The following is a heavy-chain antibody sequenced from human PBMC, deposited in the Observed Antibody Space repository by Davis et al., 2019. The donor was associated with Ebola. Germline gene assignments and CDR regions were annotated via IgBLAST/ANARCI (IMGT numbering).Heavy chain of an antibody. CDR3: ARSYLIST. D-gene: IGHD3-10*01. J-gene: IGHJ5*02. V-gene: IGHV3-48*02. Sequence: PGGSLRLSCAASGFTFSDASMNWVRQAPGKGLEWIAYISSSSDSVYYADSVEGRFTISRDNARNSLYLQMNGLRDEDTAVYYCARSYLISTWDQGTLVTVSS. CDR1: GFTFSDAS. CDR2: ISSSSDSV.